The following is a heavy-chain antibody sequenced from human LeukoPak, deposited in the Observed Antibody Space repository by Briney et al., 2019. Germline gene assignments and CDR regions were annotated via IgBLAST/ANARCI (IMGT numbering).Heavy chain of an antibody. CDR1: GFTFSSYS. J-gene: IGHJ4*02. CDR2: ISSSSSYI. CDR3: ARAPAYCGGDCYLDY. D-gene: IGHD2-21*02. Sequence: PGGSLRLSCAASGFTFSSYSMNWVRQAPGKGLEWVSYISSSSSYIYYADSVKGRFTISRDNAKNSLYLQMNSLRAEDTAVYYCARAPAYCGGDCYLDYWGQGTLVTVSS. V-gene: IGHV3-21*05.